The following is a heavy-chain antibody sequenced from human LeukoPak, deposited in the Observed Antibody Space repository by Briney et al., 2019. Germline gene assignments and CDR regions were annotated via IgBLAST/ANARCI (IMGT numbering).Heavy chain of an antibody. CDR1: GFTFSSYS. D-gene: IGHD5-18*01. CDR2: ISSSSSTI. J-gene: IGHJ4*02. CDR3: ARSGHSYGFDY. Sequence: VGSLRLSCAASGFTFSSYSMNWVRQAPGKGLEWVSYISSSSSTIYHADSVKGRFTISRDNAKNSLYLQMNSLRAEDTAVYYCARSGHSYGFDYWGQGTLVTVSS. V-gene: IGHV3-48*01.